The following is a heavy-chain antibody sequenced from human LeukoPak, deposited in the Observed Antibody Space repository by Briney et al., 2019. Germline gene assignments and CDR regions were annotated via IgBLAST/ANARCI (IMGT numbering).Heavy chain of an antibody. J-gene: IGHJ6*03. V-gene: IGHV3-23*01. CDR3: AKYGVDCSSTSCYPLYYMDV. CDR2: ISGGGGIT. Sequence: GGSLRLSCAASGFTFDSYAMTWVRQAPGKGLEWVSSISGGGGITNYADSVKGRSTISRDNSKYTLFLQMNSLRAEDTAVYYCAKYGVDCSSTSCYPLYYMDVWGKGTTVTVSS. D-gene: IGHD2-2*01. CDR1: GFTFDSYA.